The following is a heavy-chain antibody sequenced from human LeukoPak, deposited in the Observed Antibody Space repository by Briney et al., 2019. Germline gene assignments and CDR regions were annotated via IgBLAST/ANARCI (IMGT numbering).Heavy chain of an antibody. D-gene: IGHD4-17*01. CDR2: TYYRSQWYT. CDR3: ARNGDYFLPGAFDI. J-gene: IGHJ3*02. CDR1: GDSVSTNNAA. V-gene: IGHV6-1*01. Sequence: SQTLSLTCAISGDSVSTNNAAWNWVRQSPSRGLECLGRTYYRSQWYTDYALSVQGRITINADTSKNEVSLQVISVTPEDTAVYYCARNGDYFLPGAFDIWGQGTVVTVSS.